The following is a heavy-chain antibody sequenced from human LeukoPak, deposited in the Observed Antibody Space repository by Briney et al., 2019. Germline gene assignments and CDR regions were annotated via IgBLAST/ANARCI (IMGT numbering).Heavy chain of an antibody. V-gene: IGHV3-11*05. CDR1: GFTFSDHY. CDR2: ISIRSTYA. CDR3: ARGRWIIRGVKTHVFSH. J-gene: IGHJ4*02. D-gene: IGHD3-10*01. Sequence: GGSLRLSCAASGFTFSDHYMSWIRQAPGKGLEWVSYISIRSTYASYADSVKGRFTISRDDAKNSLYMQMNGLRAEDTAVYYCARGRWIIRGVKTHVFSHWGQGALVTVSS.